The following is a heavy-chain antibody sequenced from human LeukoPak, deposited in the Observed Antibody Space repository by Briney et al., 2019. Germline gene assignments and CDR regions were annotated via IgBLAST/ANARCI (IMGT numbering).Heavy chain of an antibody. CDR3: ATGAYCDH. V-gene: IGHV3-23*01. J-gene: IGHJ4*02. CDR1: GITFSSYG. Sequence: GGSLRLSCAAYGITFSSYGMSWVRQAPGKGLEWVSSISSTGGTTYYADSVKGRFTISRDNSKNTLYLQMNSLRAEDTAIYYCATGAYCDHWGQGTLVTVSS. CDR2: ISSTGGTT.